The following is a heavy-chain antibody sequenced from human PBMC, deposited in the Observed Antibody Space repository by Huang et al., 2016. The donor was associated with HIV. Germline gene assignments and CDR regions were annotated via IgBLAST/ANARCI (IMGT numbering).Heavy chain of an antibody. CDR3: ATKTAAMDI. CDR2: IKQDESEK. CDR1: TFMFGCYW. D-gene: IGHD1-7*01. Sequence: VESGGRLVQPGGSIRLSCVGSTFMFGCYWMSWVRQSPGKGLEWVAKIKQDESEKYYVESVKGRFNIARDNAKKVLFLEMNNVRVEDTATYYCATKTAAMDIWGQGTTVTVS. V-gene: IGHV3-7*01. J-gene: IGHJ6*02.